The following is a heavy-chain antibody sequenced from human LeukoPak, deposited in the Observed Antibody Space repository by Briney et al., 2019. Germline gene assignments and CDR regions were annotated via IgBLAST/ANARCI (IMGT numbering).Heavy chain of an antibody. CDR3: ARHVPRPDVLRYFDFDF. Sequence: GESLKISCKGSGYIFNSYWITWVRQMPGKGLEWMGRIDPSDSYTNYSPSFQGHVTISADKTINTAYLQWSSLKASDTAMYYCARHVPRPDVLRYFDFDFWGQGTLVTVSS. CDR2: IDPSDSYT. V-gene: IGHV5-10-1*01. D-gene: IGHD3-9*01. J-gene: IGHJ4*02. CDR1: GYIFNSYW.